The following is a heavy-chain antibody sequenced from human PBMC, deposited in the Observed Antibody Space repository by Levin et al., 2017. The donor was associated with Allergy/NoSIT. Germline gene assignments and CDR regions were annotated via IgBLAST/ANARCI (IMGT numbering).Heavy chain of an antibody. CDR3: AKEAAGTFHYYYGMDV. J-gene: IGHJ6*02. CDR2: ISWNSGSI. CDR1: GFTFDDYA. V-gene: IGHV3-9*01. Sequence: LSLTCAASGFTFDDYAMHWVRQAPGKGLEWVSGISWNSGSIGYADSVKGRFTISRDNAKNSLYLQMNSLRAEDTALYYCAKEAAGTFHYYYGMDVWGQGTTVTVSS. D-gene: IGHD6-13*01.